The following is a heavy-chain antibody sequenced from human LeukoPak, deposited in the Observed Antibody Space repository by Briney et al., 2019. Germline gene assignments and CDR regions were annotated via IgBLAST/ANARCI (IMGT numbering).Heavy chain of an antibody. CDR1: GGTFSSYA. J-gene: IGHJ4*02. CDR3: ARVVFYGDRGYYFDY. Sequence: SVKVSCKASGGTFSSYAISWVRQAPGQGLEWMGGIIPIFGTANYAQKFQGRVTITADESTSTAYMELSSLRSEDTAVYYCARVVFYGDRGYYFDYWGQGTLVTVSS. CDR2: IIPIFGTA. D-gene: IGHD4-17*01. V-gene: IGHV1-69*13.